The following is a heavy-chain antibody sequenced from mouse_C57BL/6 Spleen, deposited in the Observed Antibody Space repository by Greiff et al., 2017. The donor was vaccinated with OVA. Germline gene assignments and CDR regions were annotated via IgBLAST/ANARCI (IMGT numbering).Heavy chain of an antibody. D-gene: IGHD2-4*01. J-gene: IGHJ4*01. V-gene: IGHV1-59*01. CDR3: ARSGYDYSYALDY. CDR1: GYTFTSYW. CDR2: IDPSDSYT. Sequence: QVQLKQPGAELVRPGTSVKLSCKASGYTFTSYWMHWVKQRPGQGLEWIGVIDPSDSYTNYNQKFKGKATLTVDTSSSTAYMELSSLTSEDSAVYSCARSGYDYSYALDYWGQGTSVTVSS.